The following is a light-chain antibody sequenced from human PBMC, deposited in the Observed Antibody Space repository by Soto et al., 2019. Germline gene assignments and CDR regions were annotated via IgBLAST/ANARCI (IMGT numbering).Light chain of an antibody. J-gene: IGLJ1*01. CDR3: SSYVGSNNFV. CDR2: EVT. Sequence: QSALTQPPFASGSPGQSVTISCTGSSSDVGIYNYVSWYQHHPGKAPKLIIYEVTKRPSGVPDRFSGSRSRNTATLTVSGLQAEDEADYYCSSYVGSNNFVFGAGTKVTVL. CDR1: SSDVGIYNY. V-gene: IGLV2-8*01.